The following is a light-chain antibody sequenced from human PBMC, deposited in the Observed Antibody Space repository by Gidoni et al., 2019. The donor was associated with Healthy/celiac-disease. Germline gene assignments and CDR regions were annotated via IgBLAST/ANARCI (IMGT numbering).Light chain of an antibody. J-gene: IGKJ4*01. Sequence: EIVLTPSPATLYLSPGERATHSCRASQSVSSYLAWDQQKPGQEPRLLIYDASNRATGIPARFSGSGSGTDFTLTISSLEPEDFAVYYCQQRSNWLTFGGGTKVEIK. CDR1: QSVSSY. CDR3: QQRSNWLT. CDR2: DAS. V-gene: IGKV3-11*01.